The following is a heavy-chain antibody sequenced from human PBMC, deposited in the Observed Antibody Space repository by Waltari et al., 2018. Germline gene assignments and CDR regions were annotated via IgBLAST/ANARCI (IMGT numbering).Heavy chain of an antibody. D-gene: IGHD3-22*01. CDR3: ARVGPTGYYDSSGYPLDY. Sequence: QVQLQQWGAGLLKPSETLSLTCAVYGGSFSGYYWSWIRQPPGRGLEWIGEIHNSGSTNCNQSLKGRVTISVDTSKNQFSLKLSLVTAAEQAVYYCARVGPTGYYDSSGYPLDYWGKGTLVTVSS. J-gene: IGHJ4*02. CDR2: IHNSGST. V-gene: IGHV4-34*01. CDR1: GGSFSGYY.